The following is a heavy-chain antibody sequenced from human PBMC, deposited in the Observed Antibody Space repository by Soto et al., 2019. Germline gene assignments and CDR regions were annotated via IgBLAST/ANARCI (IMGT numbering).Heavy chain of an antibody. V-gene: IGHV4-59*01. D-gene: IGHD2-8*01. CDR1: GGSISSYY. Sequence: SETLSLTCPVSGGSISSYYWRWIRQPPGKGLEWIGYIYYSGSTNYNPSLKSRVTISVDTSKNQFSLKLSSVTAADTAVYYCALMVYAVAGIDYWGQGTLVTVSS. J-gene: IGHJ4*02. CDR3: ALMVYAVAGIDY. CDR2: IYYSGST.